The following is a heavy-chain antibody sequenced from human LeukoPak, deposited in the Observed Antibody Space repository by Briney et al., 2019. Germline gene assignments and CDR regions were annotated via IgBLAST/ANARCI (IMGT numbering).Heavy chain of an antibody. CDR2: IKEDGSAK. J-gene: IGHJ4*02. V-gene: IGHV3-7*04. CDR1: GFNFSKSW. D-gene: IGHD3-3*01. CDR3: AKDDEGYY. Sequence: GALRLPCAASGFNFSKSWMGWLRQTPEKGLEWVANIKEDGSAKYYVDSVKGRFTISRDNAKNSLYLQMNSLRAEDTAVYYCAKDDEGYYWGQGILVTVSS.